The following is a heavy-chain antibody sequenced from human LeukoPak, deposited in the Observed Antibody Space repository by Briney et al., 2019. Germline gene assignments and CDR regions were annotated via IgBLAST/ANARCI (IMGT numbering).Heavy chain of an antibody. V-gene: IGHV3-20*04. CDR3: ASNYYGSGSYYNGPFQH. J-gene: IGHJ1*01. D-gene: IGHD3-10*01. Sequence: GGSLRLSCATSGFTFDDYGMSWVRQAPGKGLEWVSGVNWSGGRTDYADSVKGRFTISRDNAKNSLYLQMNSLRAEDTAVYYCASNYYGSGSYYNGPFQHWGQGTLVTVSS. CDR2: VNWSGGRT. CDR1: GFTFDDYG.